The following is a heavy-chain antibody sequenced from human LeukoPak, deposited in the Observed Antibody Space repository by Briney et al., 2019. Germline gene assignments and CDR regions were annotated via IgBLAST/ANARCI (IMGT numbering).Heavy chain of an antibody. CDR1: GFTVSNNY. D-gene: IGHD1-26*01. CDR2: ILYNGNNM. J-gene: IGHJ4*02. V-gene: IGHV3-30-3*01. Sequence: GGSLRLSCAASGFTVSNNYMSWVRQAPGKGLEWVALILYNGNNMYYADSVKGRFTISRDNSKNTLYLQMNGLRVEDTAVYYCARENYRHSWEPHYFDYWGQGTVVTVSS. CDR3: ARENYRHSWEPHYFDY.